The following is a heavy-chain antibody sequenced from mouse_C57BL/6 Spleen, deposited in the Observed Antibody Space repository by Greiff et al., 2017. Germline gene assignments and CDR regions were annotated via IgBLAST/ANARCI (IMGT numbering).Heavy chain of an antibody. D-gene: IGHD2-5*01. CDR3: ASLAYYSNYGYCDV. CDR2: IWTGGGT. CDR1: GFSLTSYA. Sequence: VQLVESGPGLVAPSQSLSITCTVSGFSLTSYAISWVRQPPGKGLEWLGVIWTGGGTNYNSALKSRLSISKDNSKSQVFLKMNSLQTDDTARYYCASLAYYSNYGYCDVWGTGTTVTVSS. V-gene: IGHV2-9-1*01. J-gene: IGHJ1*03.